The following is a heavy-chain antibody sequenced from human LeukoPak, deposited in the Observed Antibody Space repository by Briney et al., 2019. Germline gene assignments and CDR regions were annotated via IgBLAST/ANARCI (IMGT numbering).Heavy chain of an antibody. D-gene: IGHD6-6*01. J-gene: IGHJ3*02. V-gene: IGHV4-59*08. Sequence: SETLSLTCTVSGVSISGYSWSWIRQPPGKGLEWIWNISDSGSTTYNPSLESRVTISVDTAKNQFSLKLTSVTAADTAVYYCARGLPSIAALSTIWGQGTLVTVSS. CDR3: ARGLPSIAALSTI. CDR1: GVSISGYS. CDR2: ISDSGST.